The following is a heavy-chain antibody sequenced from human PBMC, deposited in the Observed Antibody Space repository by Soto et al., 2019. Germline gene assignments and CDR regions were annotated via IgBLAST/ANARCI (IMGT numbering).Heavy chain of an antibody. CDR2: IYYSGST. D-gene: IGHD1-26*01. V-gene: IGHV4-39*01. Sequence: KPSETLSLTCTVSGGSISSSSYYWGWIRQPPGKGLEWIGSIYYSGSTYYNPSLKSRVTISVDTSKNQFSLKLSSVTAADTAVYYCTRGLFSGSSYSGSWYYFDSWGQGTMVT. CDR1: GGSISSSSYY. J-gene: IGHJ4*02. CDR3: TRGLFSGSSYSGSWYYFDS.